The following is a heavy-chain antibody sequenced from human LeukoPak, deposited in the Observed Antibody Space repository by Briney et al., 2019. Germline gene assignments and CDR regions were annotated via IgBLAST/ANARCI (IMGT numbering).Heavy chain of an antibody. V-gene: IGHV3-64*01. Sequence: GGSLRLSCAASGFTFSSHAMHWVRQAPGKGLESISVINSKGDCTHYANSVKDRFTISRDNSKNTLYLQMGSLRAEDMAVYYCARTADYSNYGPLDYWGQGTLVTVSS. J-gene: IGHJ4*02. CDR3: ARTADYSNYGPLDY. CDR2: INSKGDCT. CDR1: GFTFSSHA. D-gene: IGHD4-11*01.